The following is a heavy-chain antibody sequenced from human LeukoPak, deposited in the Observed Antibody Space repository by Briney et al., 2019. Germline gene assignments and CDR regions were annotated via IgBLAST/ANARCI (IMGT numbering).Heavy chain of an antibody. V-gene: IGHV3-64*04. Sequence: PGGSLRLSCSASGFTFNKYALHWVRQAPGKGLEYVSGINSDGGSTYYADSVKGRFTISRDNSKNTLYLQMNSLRAEDTALYYCAKATTTGTTVTTPGYWGQGTLVTVSS. CDR1: GFTFNKYA. CDR2: INSDGGST. D-gene: IGHD4-17*01. CDR3: AKATTTGTTVTTPGY. J-gene: IGHJ4*02.